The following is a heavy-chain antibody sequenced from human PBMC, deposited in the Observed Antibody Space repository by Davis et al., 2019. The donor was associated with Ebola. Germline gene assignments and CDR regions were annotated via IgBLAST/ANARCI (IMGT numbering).Heavy chain of an antibody. Sequence: GGSLRLSCAASGFTFSRYSMNWVRQAPGKGLEWVSSISSSSSYIYYADSVKGRFTISRDNAKNSLYLQMNSLRAEDTAVYYCARDSYDFWSGYYSYYFDYWGQGTLVTVSS. CDR3: ARDSYDFWSGYYSYYFDY. CDR1: GFTFSRYS. J-gene: IGHJ4*02. D-gene: IGHD3-3*01. CDR2: ISSSSSYI. V-gene: IGHV3-21*01.